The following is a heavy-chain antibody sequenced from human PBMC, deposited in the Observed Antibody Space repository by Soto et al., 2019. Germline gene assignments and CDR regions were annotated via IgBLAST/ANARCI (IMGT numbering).Heavy chain of an antibody. V-gene: IGHV3-23*01. J-gene: IGHJ4*02. Sequence: GWSLRLSCTASGFIFSSYAMSWVRQAPGKGLEWVSAISASGDNAYYADSVKGRFTISRDRSKSLYLQMKSLRAEDTAIYYCAKFFVAGTRGYFASWGQGTLVTVS. CDR3: AKFFVAGTRGYFAS. CDR1: GFIFSSYA. D-gene: IGHD6-19*01. CDR2: ISASGDNA.